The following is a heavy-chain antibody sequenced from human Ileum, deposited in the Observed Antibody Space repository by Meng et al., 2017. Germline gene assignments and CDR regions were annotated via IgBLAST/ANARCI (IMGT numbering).Heavy chain of an antibody. V-gene: IGHV4-34*01. J-gene: IGHJ4*02. CDR2: ISRSGTT. D-gene: IGHD4-11*01. CDR1: GGSFSTYY. Sequence: QVQLQQGGAGLFKPSVTLSLTCAIGGGSFSTYYWSWIRQPPGKGLEWIGEISRSGTTNYNPSLKSRVTISVDTSKNQFSLTVTSVTAADSALYYCARSGVTTVTYLDWGQGTLVTASS. CDR3: ARSGVTTVTYLD.